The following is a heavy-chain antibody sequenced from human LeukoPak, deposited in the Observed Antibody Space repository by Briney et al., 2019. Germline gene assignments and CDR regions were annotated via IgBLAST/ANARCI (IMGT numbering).Heavy chain of an antibody. J-gene: IGHJ6*03. Sequence: PSQTLSLTCTVSGGSISSGDYYWSWIRQPPGKGLEWIGYIYYSGSTYYNPSLKSRVTISVDTSKNQFSLKLGSVTAADTAVYYCARVTTHYYYYYMDVWGKGTTVTVSS. CDR1: GGSISSGDYY. CDR3: ARVTTHYYYYYMDV. CDR2: IYYSGST. D-gene: IGHD4-11*01. V-gene: IGHV4-30-4*08.